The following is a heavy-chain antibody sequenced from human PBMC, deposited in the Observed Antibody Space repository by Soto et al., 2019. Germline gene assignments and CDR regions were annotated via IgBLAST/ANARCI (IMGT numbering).Heavy chain of an antibody. CDR2: ISSSSSYI. CDR3: ARVLEVAPYPYGMDV. J-gene: IGHJ6*02. CDR1: GFTFSSYS. Sequence: EVQLVESGGGLVKPGGSLTLSCAASGFTFSSYSMNWVRQAPGKGLEWVSSISSSSSYIYYADSVKGRFTISRDNAKNSLNLQMNSLRAEDTAVYYCARVLEVAPYPYGMDVWGQGTTVTVSS. D-gene: IGHD2-15*01. V-gene: IGHV3-21*01.